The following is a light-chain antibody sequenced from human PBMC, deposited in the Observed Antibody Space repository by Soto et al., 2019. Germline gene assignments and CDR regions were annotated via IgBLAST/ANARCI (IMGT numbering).Light chain of an antibody. Sequence: QLVLTQSPSASASLGASVKLTCSLSSGHSSYAIAWHQQQPEKGPRYLMKLNSDGSHNKGDGIPDRFSGSSSGAERYLTISSLQSEDEADYYCQTWGTSAAVFGGGTQLTVL. V-gene: IGLV4-69*01. J-gene: IGLJ7*01. CDR2: LNSDGSH. CDR1: SGHSSYA. CDR3: QTWGTSAAV.